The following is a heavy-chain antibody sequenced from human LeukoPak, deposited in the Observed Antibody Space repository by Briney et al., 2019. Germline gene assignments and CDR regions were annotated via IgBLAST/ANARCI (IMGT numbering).Heavy chain of an antibody. CDR2: INPKSGDT. D-gene: IGHD4/OR15-4a*01. Sequence: ASVKVSCKASGYTFTGYYMHWVRQAPGQRLEWMGGINPKSGDTDYAQKFQGRITMIRDTSISTAYMELSRLRSDDTAVYYCATNAAWHYYYYMDVWGKGTTVTVSS. CDR1: GYTFTGYY. V-gene: IGHV1-2*02. CDR3: ATNAAWHYYYYMDV. J-gene: IGHJ6*03.